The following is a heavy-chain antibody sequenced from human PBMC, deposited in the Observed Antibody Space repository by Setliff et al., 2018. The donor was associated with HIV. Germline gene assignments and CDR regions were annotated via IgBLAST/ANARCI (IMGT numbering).Heavy chain of an antibody. Sequence: SVKVSCKTTGGTFNIFSITWVRQAPGQGLEWMGGIIPVCGPPNYAKKFXFXXXXTADESTNTAYMELSSLKSEDTAVYYCARDPTGGAARFDYWGQGT. V-gene: IGHV1-69*13. CDR3: ARDPTGGAARFDY. CDR2: IIPVCGPP. CDR1: GGTFNIFS. D-gene: IGHD6-6*01. J-gene: IGHJ4*02.